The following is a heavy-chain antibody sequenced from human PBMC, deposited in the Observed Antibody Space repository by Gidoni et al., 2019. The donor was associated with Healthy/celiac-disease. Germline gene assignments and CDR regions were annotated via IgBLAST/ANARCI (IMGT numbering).Heavy chain of an antibody. CDR1: GFTFSSYW. J-gene: IGHJ4*02. CDR3: ARDWFGYYYGSGSYRY. V-gene: IGHV3-7*03. CDR2: IKQDGSEK. Sequence: EVQLVESGGGLVKPGGSLRLSCAASGFTFSSYWMSWVRQAPGKGLGWVANIKQDGSEKYYVDSVKGRFTISRDNAKNSLYLQMNSLRAEDTAVYYCARDWFGYYYGSGSYRYWGQGTLVTVSS. D-gene: IGHD3-10*01.